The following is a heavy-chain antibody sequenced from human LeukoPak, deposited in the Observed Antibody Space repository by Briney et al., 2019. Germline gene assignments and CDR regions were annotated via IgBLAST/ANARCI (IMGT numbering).Heavy chain of an antibody. D-gene: IGHD3-22*01. V-gene: IGHV4-31*03. Sequence: PSETLSLTCTVSGGSISSGGYYWSWIRQHPGKGLEWIGYIYYSGSTYYNPSLKSRVTISVDTSKNQFSLRLSSVTAADTAVYYCARMTRDSSGYGINLYYFDYWGQGTLVTVSS. CDR2: IYYSGST. CDR3: ARMTRDSSGYGINLYYFDY. J-gene: IGHJ4*02. CDR1: GGSISSGGYY.